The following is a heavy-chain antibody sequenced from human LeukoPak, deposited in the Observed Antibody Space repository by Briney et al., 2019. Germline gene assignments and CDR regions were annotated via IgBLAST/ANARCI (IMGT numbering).Heavy chain of an antibody. CDR1: GFTFSSYG. Sequence: GGSLRLSCAASGFTFSSYGMHWVRQAPGKGLEWVAAISFDGSNKYYADSVKGRFTISRDNSKNTLYLQMSSLRGEDTAAYYCARGFRRWLMGFDYWGQGTLVTVSS. CDR3: ARGFRRWLMGFDY. J-gene: IGHJ4*02. CDR2: ISFDGSNK. D-gene: IGHD6-19*01. V-gene: IGHV3-30*19.